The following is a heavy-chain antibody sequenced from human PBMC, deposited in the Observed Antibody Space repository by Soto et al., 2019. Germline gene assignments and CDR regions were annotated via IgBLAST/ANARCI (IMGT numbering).Heavy chain of an antibody. CDR2: ISAYNGNI. CDR1: GYSFTNYG. CDR3: ARDRGVAPPVAGNAHYYYYMDV. Sequence: QDRLVQSGVEVKKPGASVRVSCKASGYSFTNYGITWVRQAPGQGFEWMGWISAYNGNINYAQKFQGSVNLTTDASRSQAYLEVRSLRSDDTAVYYCARDRGVAPPVAGNAHYYYYMDVWGKGTTVTVSS. V-gene: IGHV1-18*01. J-gene: IGHJ6*03. D-gene: IGHD6-19*01.